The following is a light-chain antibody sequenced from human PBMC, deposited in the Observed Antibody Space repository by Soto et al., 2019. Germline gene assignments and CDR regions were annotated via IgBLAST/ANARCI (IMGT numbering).Light chain of an antibody. V-gene: IGKV1-5*03. J-gene: IGKJ1*01. CDR2: KAS. CDR3: QHYNSYSEA. CDR1: QTISSW. Sequence: DIQLTQSPSFLSASVGDRVTITCRVSQTISSWLAWYQQKPGKAPKLLIYKASTLKSGVPSRFSGSGSGTEFTLTISSLQPDDFATYYCQHYNSYSEAFGQGTQVDIK.